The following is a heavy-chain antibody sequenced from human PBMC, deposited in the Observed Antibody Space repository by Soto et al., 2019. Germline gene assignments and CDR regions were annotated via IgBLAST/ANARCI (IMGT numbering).Heavy chain of an antibody. Sequence: QVQLQESGPGLVKPSQTLSLTCTVSGGSISSGGYYWSWIRQHPGKGLEWIGYIYYSGSTYYNPSLKCRVTISVDTSKNQYSLKLSSVTAADTAVDDCARSSDPVLMVPKGGYFDYWGQGTLVTVSS. CDR3: ARSSDPVLMVPKGGYFDY. CDR1: GGSISSGGYY. CDR2: IYYSGST. D-gene: IGHD2-8*01. V-gene: IGHV4-31*03. J-gene: IGHJ4*02.